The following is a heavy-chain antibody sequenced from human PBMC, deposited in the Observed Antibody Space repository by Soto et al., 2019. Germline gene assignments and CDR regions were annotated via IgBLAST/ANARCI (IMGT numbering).Heavy chain of an antibody. V-gene: IGHV3-15*07. J-gene: IGHJ6*02. CDR2: IKRKIDGEAT. Sequence: EVQLVESVGGLVKPGGSLRLSCAAAGFSFSNAWMNWVRQAPGKGLEWVGRIKRKIDGEATDYARPVKGRFTVFRDDSKSALYLQMNSLKGDDTAVYYCTTGSVEGVWGQGTTVTVS. CDR1: GFSFSNAW. D-gene: IGHD2-15*01. CDR3: TTGSVEGV.